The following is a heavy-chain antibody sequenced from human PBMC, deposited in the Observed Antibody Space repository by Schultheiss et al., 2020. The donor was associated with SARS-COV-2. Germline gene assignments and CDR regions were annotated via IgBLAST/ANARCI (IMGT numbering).Heavy chain of an antibody. CDR2: ISYDGSSQ. Sequence: GGSLRLSCAASGFTFSSYAMHWVRQAPGKGLEWMAVISYDGSSQYYADSVRGRFTVSRHNSKNTMYIQMNSLTFEDTAIYYCAKVSAYEPYYMDVWGKGTTVTVSS. V-gene: IGHV3-30*14. J-gene: IGHJ6*03. D-gene: IGHD5-12*01. CDR1: GFTFSSYA. CDR3: AKVSAYEPYYMDV.